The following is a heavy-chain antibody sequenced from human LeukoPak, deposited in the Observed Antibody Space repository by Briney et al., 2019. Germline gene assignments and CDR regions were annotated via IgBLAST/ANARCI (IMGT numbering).Heavy chain of an antibody. CDR1: GFTFSSYE. CDR3: ARPSFTSGSYFDH. J-gene: IGHJ4*02. CDR2: ISSSGRTK. Sequence: GGSLRLSCAASGFTFSSYEMNWVRQAPGKGLEWVSYISSSGRTKYYADSVKGRFTISRDNAKNSLYLQMNSLSGDDTAVYFCARPSFTSGSYFDHWGQGTLVTVSS. V-gene: IGHV3-48*03. D-gene: IGHD3-22*01.